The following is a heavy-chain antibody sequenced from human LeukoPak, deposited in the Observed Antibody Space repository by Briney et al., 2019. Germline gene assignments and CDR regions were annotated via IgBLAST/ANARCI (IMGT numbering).Heavy chain of an antibody. CDR2: IIPIIGTA. D-gene: IGHD6-19*01. CDR3: ARASTGYSSGWYVDY. J-gene: IGHJ4*02. Sequence: SVKVSCKASGGTFSSYAISWVRQAPGQGLEWMGGIIPIIGTANYAQKFQGRVTITADESTSTAYMELSSLRSEDTAVYYCARASTGYSSGWYVDYWGQGTLVTVSS. CDR1: GGTFSSYA. V-gene: IGHV1-69*13.